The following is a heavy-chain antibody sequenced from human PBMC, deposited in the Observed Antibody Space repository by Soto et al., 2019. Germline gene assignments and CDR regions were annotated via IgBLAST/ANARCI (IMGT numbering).Heavy chain of an antibody. CDR3: GRGGYRHYSAYYYYALDV. D-gene: IGHD4-4*01. CDR1: GFTFSTCA. CDR2: TRDKPNSYTT. J-gene: IGHJ6*02. V-gene: IGHV3-72*01. Sequence: GGSLRLSCPATGFTFSTCAMNWVRQAPGKGLEWVGRTRDKPNSYTTEYAASVEGRFTISRDDSKNSLYLQLNSLNTEDTAVYYCGRGGYRHYSAYYYYALDVWGQGTTVTVSS.